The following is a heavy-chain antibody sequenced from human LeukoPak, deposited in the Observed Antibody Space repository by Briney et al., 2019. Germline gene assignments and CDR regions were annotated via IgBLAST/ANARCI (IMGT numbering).Heavy chain of an antibody. CDR1: GGSIINDY. J-gene: IGHJ4*02. CDR3: ARGGDRSSWSIDY. CDR2: IYYTGNM. D-gene: IGHD6-13*01. V-gene: IGHV4-59*12. Sequence: SETLSLTCSVSGGSIINDYWNWIRQPPGKGLEWIGYIYYTGNMLYSPPLKSRVTISVDTSKNQFSLKLKSVTAADTAVYYCARGGDRSSWSIDYWGQGTLVTVSS.